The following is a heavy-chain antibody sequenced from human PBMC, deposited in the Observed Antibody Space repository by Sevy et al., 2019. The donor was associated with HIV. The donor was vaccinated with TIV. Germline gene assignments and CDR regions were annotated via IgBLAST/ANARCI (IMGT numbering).Heavy chain of an antibody. Sequence: ASVKVSCKASGYPFIDYYMHWVRQAPGQGLEWMGWINPNSGGTDFAQRFQGRVTLTRDTSIPTAYMELSRLTSDETALYYCAKSGSSSSSQDHWGQGTLVTVSS. CDR2: INPNSGGT. D-gene: IGHD6-13*01. V-gene: IGHV1-2*02. J-gene: IGHJ4*02. CDR1: GYPFIDYY. CDR3: AKSGSSSSSQDH.